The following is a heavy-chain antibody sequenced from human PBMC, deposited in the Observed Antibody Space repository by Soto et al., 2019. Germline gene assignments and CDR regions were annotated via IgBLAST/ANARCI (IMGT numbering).Heavy chain of an antibody. CDR3: AVTSLLGGYSSGWRPIDAFDI. V-gene: IGHV1-2*04. Sequence: GASVKVSCKASGYTFTGYYMHWVRQAPEQGLEWMEWINSTSGGTNYAQKFQGWVTMTRDTSISTAYMELSMLRSDDTAVYYWAVTSLLGGYSSGWRPIDAFDIWRQGTMVTVSS. J-gene: IGHJ3*02. CDR1: GYTFTGYY. D-gene: IGHD6-19*01. CDR2: INSTSGGT.